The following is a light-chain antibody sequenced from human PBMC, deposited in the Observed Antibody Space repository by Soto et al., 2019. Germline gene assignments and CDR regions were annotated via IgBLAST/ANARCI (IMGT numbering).Light chain of an antibody. CDR2: GAS. CDR3: QQYGSSPRT. J-gene: IGKJ1*01. CDR1: QSVRSSY. V-gene: IGKV3-20*01. Sequence: EIVLTQSPGTLSLSPGERATLSCRASQSVRSSYLAWYQQKPGQAPRLLIYGASSMATGIPDRFSGSGSGTDFTLTMSRLEPEDFAVYYCQQYGSSPRTFGKGTKVEI.